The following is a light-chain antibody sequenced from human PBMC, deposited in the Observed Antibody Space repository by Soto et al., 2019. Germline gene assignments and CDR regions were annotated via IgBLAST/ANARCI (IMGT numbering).Light chain of an antibody. Sequence: IQLTQSPSSLSASVGDRVTITCLASQGISNYLAWYQQKPGKAPKILLYAASTLHRGVPSRFSRSGSGTDFTLANTGLQPEDFATYFCQPVNSFPVTCGAGTKVDIK. CDR3: QPVNSFPVT. CDR2: AAS. V-gene: IGKV1-9*01. CDR1: QGISNY. J-gene: IGKJ3*01.